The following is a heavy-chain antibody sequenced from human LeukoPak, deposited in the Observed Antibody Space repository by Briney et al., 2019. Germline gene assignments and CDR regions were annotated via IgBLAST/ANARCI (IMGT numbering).Heavy chain of an antibody. J-gene: IGHJ3*02. Sequence: ASVKVSCKASGYTFTSYYMHWVRQAPGQGLEWMGIINPSGGSTSYAQKFQGRVTMTRDTSTSTVYMELSSLRSEDTAVYYCARDSEPVEMATGMAFDIWGQGTMVTASS. CDR1: GYTFTSYY. CDR3: ARDSEPVEMATGMAFDI. V-gene: IGHV1-46*01. D-gene: IGHD5-24*01. CDR2: INPSGGST.